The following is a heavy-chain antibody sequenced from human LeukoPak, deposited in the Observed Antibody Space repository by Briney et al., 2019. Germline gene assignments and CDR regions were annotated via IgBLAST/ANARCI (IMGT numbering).Heavy chain of an antibody. D-gene: IGHD3-10*01. CDR3: ARNFYGSGSYDWFDP. Sequence: PGGSLRLSCAASGFTFSSYWIHWVRQAPGTGLVLVSRINSDGSSTSYADSVKGRFTISRDKAKNTLYLQMNSLRAEDTAVYYCARNFYGSGSYDWFDPWGQGTLVTVSS. CDR1: GFTFSSYW. J-gene: IGHJ5*02. CDR2: INSDGSST. V-gene: IGHV3-74*01.